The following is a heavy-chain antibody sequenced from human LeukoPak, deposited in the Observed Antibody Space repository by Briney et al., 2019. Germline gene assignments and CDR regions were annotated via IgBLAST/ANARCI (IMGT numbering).Heavy chain of an antibody. CDR2: IYYSGST. CDR3: ARDSSGWYDYYYYMDV. CDR1: GGSISSHY. V-gene: IGHV4-59*11. Sequence: PSETLSLTCTVSGGSISSHYWSWIRQPPGKGLGWIGYIYYSGSTNYNPSLKSRVTISVDTSKNQFSLKLSSVTAADTAVYYCARDSSGWYDYYYYMDVWGKGTTVTVSS. J-gene: IGHJ6*03. D-gene: IGHD6-19*01.